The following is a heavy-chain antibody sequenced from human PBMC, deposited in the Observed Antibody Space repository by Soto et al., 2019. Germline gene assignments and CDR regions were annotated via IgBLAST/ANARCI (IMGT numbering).Heavy chain of an antibody. V-gene: IGHV3-9*01. J-gene: IGHJ4*02. Sequence: EVQLVESGGGLVQPGRSLRLSCAASGFTFDDYAMHWVRQAPGKGLEWVSGISWNSGSIGYADSVKGRFTISRDNAKNSLYLQMNSLRAEDTALYYCAKEVAVAGGFDYWGQGTLVTVSS. CDR3: AKEVAVAGGFDY. CDR2: ISWNSGSI. D-gene: IGHD6-19*01. CDR1: GFTFDDYA.